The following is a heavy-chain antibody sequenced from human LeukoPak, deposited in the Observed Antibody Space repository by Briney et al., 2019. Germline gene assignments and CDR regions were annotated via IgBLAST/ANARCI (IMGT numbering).Heavy chain of an antibody. Sequence: PSETLSLTCAVYGGSFSGYYWSWIRQPPGKGLEWIGEINHSGSTNYNPSLKSRVTISVDTSKNQFSLKLSSVTAADTAVYYCARAYGFGSYYFDYWGQGTLATVSS. V-gene: IGHV4-34*01. CDR3: ARAYGFGSYYFDY. J-gene: IGHJ4*02. D-gene: IGHD4-17*01. CDR1: GGSFSGYY. CDR2: INHSGST.